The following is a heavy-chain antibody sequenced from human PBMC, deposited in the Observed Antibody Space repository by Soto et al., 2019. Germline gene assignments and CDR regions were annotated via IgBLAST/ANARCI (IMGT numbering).Heavy chain of an antibody. V-gene: IGHV4-59*01. CDR2: VYYSGST. CDR3: ARGGRSAYYYYMGV. Sequence: SSETLSLTCTVSGGSISTYYWSWVRQPPGKGLEWIGYVYYSGSTNYNPSLKSRGTISVDTSKNQFSLKLTSVTAADTAMYYCARGGRSAYYYYMGVWGKGTTVTVSS. CDR1: GGSISTYY. J-gene: IGHJ6*03.